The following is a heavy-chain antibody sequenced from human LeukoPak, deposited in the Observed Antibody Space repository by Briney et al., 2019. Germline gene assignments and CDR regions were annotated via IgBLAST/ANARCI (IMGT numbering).Heavy chain of an antibody. CDR1: GGSISSHY. D-gene: IGHD2-2*01. CDR2: IYYSGST. CDR3: ARAKSDIVVVPAAQSKGSYYYYYMDV. Sequence: SETLSLTCTVSGGSISSHYWSWIRQPPGKGLEGIGYIYYSGSTNYNPSLKSRVTISVDTSKNQFSLKLSSVTAADPAVYYCARAKSDIVVVPAAQSKGSYYYYYMDVWGKGTTVTVSS. V-gene: IGHV4-59*11. J-gene: IGHJ6*03.